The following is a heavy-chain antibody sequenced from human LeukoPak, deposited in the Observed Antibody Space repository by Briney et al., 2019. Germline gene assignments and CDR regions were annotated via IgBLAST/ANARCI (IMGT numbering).Heavy chain of an antibody. D-gene: IGHD4-17*01. J-gene: IGHJ3*01. CDR1: GYTFTSYW. Sequence: GESLKISCKGSGYTFTSYWIGWVRQMPGKGLEWMGIIYPGDSDTRYSPSFQGQVTISADKSISPAYLQWSSLMASDTAMYYCARHRRPSDYDASDVWGQGTLVIVSS. CDR3: ARHRRPSDYDASDV. V-gene: IGHV5-51*01. CDR2: IYPGDSDT.